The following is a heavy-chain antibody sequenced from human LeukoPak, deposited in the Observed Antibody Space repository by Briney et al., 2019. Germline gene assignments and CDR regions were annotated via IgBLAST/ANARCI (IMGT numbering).Heavy chain of an antibody. CDR1: GCIFSRYS. CDR2: ISSSGSLI. CDR3: PRASGSPYDY. J-gene: IGHJ4*02. V-gene: IGHV3-21*01. D-gene: IGHD3-10*01. Sequence: GGSLRLSCAASGCIFSRYSMNWVRQAPGKGLEWVSSISSSGSLIYYADSLKGRFTISRDNAKSALFLYMNNLTAEDRAGYYFPRASGSPYDYWGQGVLVTVSS.